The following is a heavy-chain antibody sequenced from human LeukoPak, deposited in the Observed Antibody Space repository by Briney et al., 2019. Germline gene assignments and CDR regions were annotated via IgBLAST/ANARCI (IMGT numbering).Heavy chain of an antibody. CDR2: ISYHGSNK. CDR1: RFTFSTHG. V-gene: IGHV3-30-3*01. D-gene: IGHD1-26*01. CDR3: ARAYGGSLYEAFDF. J-gene: IGHJ3*01. Sequence: GGSLRLSCAASRFTFSTHGMHWVRQPPGKGLEWLAVISYHGSNKHYADSVKGRFTISRDKSKTSLYLQMHSLRAEDTAVYYCARAYGGSLYEAFDFWGQGTMVTVSS.